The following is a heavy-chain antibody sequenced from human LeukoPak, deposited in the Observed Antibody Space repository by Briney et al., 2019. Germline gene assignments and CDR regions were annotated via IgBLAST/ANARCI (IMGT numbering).Heavy chain of an antibody. J-gene: IGHJ4*02. CDR3: VKVDYGSGIL. Sequence: GGSLRLSCAASGFTLTSYNMHWVRQAPGQGLEWVAFIPFGGSNEDYADSVKGRFTISRDNSKNTLYLQMNSLRAEDTAVYYCVKVDYGSGILWGQGTLVTVSS. V-gene: IGHV3-30*02. CDR2: IPFGGSNE. CDR1: GFTLTSYN. D-gene: IGHD3-10*01.